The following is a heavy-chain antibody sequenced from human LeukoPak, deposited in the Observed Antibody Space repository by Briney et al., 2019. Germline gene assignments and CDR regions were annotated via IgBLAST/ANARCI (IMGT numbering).Heavy chain of an antibody. CDR1: GFTFSSHV. J-gene: IGHJ6*03. Sequence: GGSLRLSCAASGFTFSSHVMSWVRQAPGKGLEWVSTISGGGDSTYYADSVKGRFSISRDNSKNTLYLQMNSLRAEDTAVYYCAKREYYYGSGSSYYFDSWGKGTTVTVSS. CDR3: AKREYYYGSGSSYYFDS. D-gene: IGHD3-10*01. CDR2: ISGGGDST. V-gene: IGHV3-23*01.